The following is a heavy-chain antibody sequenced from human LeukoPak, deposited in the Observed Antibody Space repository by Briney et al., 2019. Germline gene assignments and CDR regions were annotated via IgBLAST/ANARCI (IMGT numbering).Heavy chain of an antibody. D-gene: IGHD7-27*01. V-gene: IGHV4-4*07. Sequence: SETLSLTCTVSGGSISSYYWSWIRQPAGKGLEWIGRIYTSGSTNYNPSLKSRVTMSVDTSKNQFSLKLRSVTAADTAVYFCTREGLGIESFDYWGQGTLVTVSS. J-gene: IGHJ4*02. CDR2: IYTSGST. CDR1: GGSISSYY. CDR3: TREGLGIESFDY.